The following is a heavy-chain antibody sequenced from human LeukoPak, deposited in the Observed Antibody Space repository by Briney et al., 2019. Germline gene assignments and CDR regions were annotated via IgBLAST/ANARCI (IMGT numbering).Heavy chain of an antibody. V-gene: IGHV4-4*07. D-gene: IGHD3-10*01. CDR2: IYTSGST. CDR1: GGSISSYY. CDR3: ARGLREFGYYYYHMDV. Sequence: SETLSLTCTVSGGSISSYYWSWIRQPAGKGLEWIGRIYTSGSTNYNPSLKSRVTISVDTSKNQFSLKLSSVTAADTAVYYCARGLREFGYYYYHMDVWGKGTTVTVSS. J-gene: IGHJ6*03.